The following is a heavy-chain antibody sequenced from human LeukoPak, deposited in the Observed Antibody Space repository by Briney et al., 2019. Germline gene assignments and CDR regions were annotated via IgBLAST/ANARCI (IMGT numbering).Heavy chain of an antibody. Sequence: SETLSLTCNVSGGSIVGYYWGWIRQPPGKGLEWIASIFYSGSTNSNPSLKSRVTISLDTSKNQFSLKLSSVTAADTAMYYCARHSGSNLNRSFDFWGQGALVTVSS. D-gene: IGHD1-14*01. CDR1: GGSIVGYY. CDR3: ARHSGSNLNRSFDF. J-gene: IGHJ4*02. CDR2: IFYSGST. V-gene: IGHV4-59*08.